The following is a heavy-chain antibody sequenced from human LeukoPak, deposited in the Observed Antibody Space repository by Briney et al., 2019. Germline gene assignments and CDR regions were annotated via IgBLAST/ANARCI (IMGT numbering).Heavy chain of an antibody. D-gene: IGHD3-10*01. Sequence: PSGGSLRLSCAASGFTFSDHYMDWVRQAPGKGLEWVGRTRNKANSYTTEYAASVKGRFTISRDDSKNSLYLQMNSLKTEDTAVYYCARVGVISGSYYFDYWGQGTLVTVSS. V-gene: IGHV3-72*01. CDR1: GFTFSDHY. CDR2: TRNKANSYTT. J-gene: IGHJ4*02. CDR3: ARVGVISGSYYFDY.